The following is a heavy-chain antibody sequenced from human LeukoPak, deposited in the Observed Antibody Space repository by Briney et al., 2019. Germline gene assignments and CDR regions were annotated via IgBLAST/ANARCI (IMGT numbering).Heavy chain of an antibody. J-gene: IGHJ4*02. Sequence: EASVKVSCKASGYSFTNYYMHWVRQAPGQGLEWMGMINPSGGSTTYAQKFQGRVTMTRDMSTSTVYMELSSLTSEDTAVYYCARTRGYYFDCWGQGTLVTVSS. CDR1: GYSFTNYY. V-gene: IGHV1-46*01. CDR3: ARTRGYYFDC. CDR2: INPSGGST.